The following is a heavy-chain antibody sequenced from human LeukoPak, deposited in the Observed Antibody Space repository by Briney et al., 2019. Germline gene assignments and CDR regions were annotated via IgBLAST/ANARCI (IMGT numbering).Heavy chain of an antibody. J-gene: IGHJ4*02. CDR1: GFTFSSYS. CDR2: ISSSSSYI. D-gene: IGHD3-3*01. Sequence: GGSLRLSCAASGFTFSSYSMNWVRQAPGKGLEWVSSISSSSSYIYYADSVKGRFTISRDNAKNSLYLQMNSLRAEDTAVYYCARVFYDFWSGYYNDYWGQGTLVTVSS. CDR3: ARVFYDFWSGYYNDY. V-gene: IGHV3-21*01.